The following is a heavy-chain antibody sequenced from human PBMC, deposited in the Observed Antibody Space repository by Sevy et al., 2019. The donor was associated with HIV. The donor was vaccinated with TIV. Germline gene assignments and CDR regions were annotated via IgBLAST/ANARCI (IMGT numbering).Heavy chain of an antibody. D-gene: IGHD3-10*01. V-gene: IGHV3-21*01. J-gene: IGHJ4*02. CDR2: ISSGSSYI. Sequence: GGSLRLSCAASGFTFSNYFINWVRQAPGKGLEWVSSISSGSSYIFYADSVKGQFTISRDNAKNLLYLHMNSLRAEDTAVYYCARGDYYGSLYYFDYWGPGTLVTVSS. CDR1: GFTFSNYF. CDR3: ARGDYYGSLYYFDY.